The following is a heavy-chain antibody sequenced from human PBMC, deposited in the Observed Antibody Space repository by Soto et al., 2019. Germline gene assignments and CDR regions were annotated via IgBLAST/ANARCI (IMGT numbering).Heavy chain of an antibody. CDR3: TTVWGSDLRDY. Sequence: EVQLVESGGGLVKPGGSLRLSCAASGFTFSNAWMSWVRQAPGKGLEWVGRIKSKTDGGTTDYAATVKGRFTISREDSKNTLELQMNSLKTEDTAVYYCTTVWGSDLRDYWGQGTLVSVSS. D-gene: IGHD2-21*01. CDR2: IKSKTDGGTT. CDR1: GFTFSNAW. J-gene: IGHJ4*02. V-gene: IGHV3-15*01.